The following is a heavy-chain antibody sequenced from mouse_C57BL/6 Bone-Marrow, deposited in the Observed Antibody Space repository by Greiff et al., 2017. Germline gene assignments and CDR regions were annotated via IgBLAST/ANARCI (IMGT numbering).Heavy chain of an antibody. Sequence: QVQLQQPGAERVRPGTSVKLSCKASGYTFTSYWMHWVKQRPGQGLEWIGVIDPSDSYTNYNQKFKGKATLTVDTSSSTAYMQLSSLTSEDSAVYYCARGAGTHYWGQGTTLTVSS. D-gene: IGHD4-1*01. CDR3: ARGAGTHY. J-gene: IGHJ2*01. CDR1: GYTFTSYW. V-gene: IGHV1-59*01. CDR2: IDPSDSYT.